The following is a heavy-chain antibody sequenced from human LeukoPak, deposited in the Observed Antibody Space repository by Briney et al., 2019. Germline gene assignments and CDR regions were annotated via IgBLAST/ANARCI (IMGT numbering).Heavy chain of an antibody. CDR1: GYTFTGYY. D-gene: IGHD3-10*01. CDR3: ARNTYTETYYYGSGSYWVFDY. V-gene: IGHV1-2*02. CDR2: INPNSGGT. J-gene: IGHJ4*02. Sequence: ASVKVSCKASGYTFTGYYMHWVRQAPGQGLEWMGWINPNSGGTNYAQKFQGRVTMTRDTSISTACMELSRLRSDDTAVYYCARNTYTETYYYGSGSYWVFDYWGQGTLVTVSS.